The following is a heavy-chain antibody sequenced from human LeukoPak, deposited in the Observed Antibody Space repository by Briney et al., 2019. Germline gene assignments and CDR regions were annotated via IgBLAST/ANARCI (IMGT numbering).Heavy chain of an antibody. CDR3: VRSSSSIFDY. V-gene: IGHV4-39*07. J-gene: IGHJ4*02. CDR1: GASISSSSYY. D-gene: IGHD6-6*01. CDR2: IYYSGST. Sequence: SETLSLTCTVSGASISSSSYYWGWIRQPPGKGLEWIGSIYYSGSTYYNPSLKSRVTISVDTSKNQFSLKLSSVTAADTAVYYCVRSSSSIFDYWGQGTLVTVSP.